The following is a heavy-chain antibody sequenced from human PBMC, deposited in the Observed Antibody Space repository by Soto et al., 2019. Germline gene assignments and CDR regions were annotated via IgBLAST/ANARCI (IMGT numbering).Heavy chain of an antibody. V-gene: IGHV4-30-4*01. CDR2: ISYRVDT. Sequence: SETLSLTCTVSGDSFSSDDYYWSWIRQPQGKGLEWIGYISYRVDTYYSPSLKSRVTMSIDTSKNQFSLNVSSLTAADTAVYYCARVAGVAYCGGDCYHFDYWGQGTPVTVSS. D-gene: IGHD2-21*02. CDR1: GDSFSSDDYY. J-gene: IGHJ4*02. CDR3: ARVAGVAYCGGDCYHFDY.